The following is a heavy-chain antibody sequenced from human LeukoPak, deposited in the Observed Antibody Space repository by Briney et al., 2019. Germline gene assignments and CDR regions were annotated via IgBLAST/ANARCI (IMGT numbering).Heavy chain of an antibody. Sequence: KPSETLSLTCTVSGGSISSTSYYWGWIRQPPGKGLEWIGSIYYSGSTHYNPSLKSRVTMSVDTSKNQFSLKLSSVTAADTAVYYCARGRASSGYYSPLFPFDYWGQGTLVTVSS. CDR3: ARGRASSGYYSPLFPFDY. CDR2: IYYSGST. J-gene: IGHJ4*02. D-gene: IGHD3-22*01. V-gene: IGHV4-39*07. CDR1: GGSISSTSYY.